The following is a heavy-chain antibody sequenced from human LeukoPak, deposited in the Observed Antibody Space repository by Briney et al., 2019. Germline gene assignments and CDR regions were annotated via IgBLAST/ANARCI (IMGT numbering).Heavy chain of an antibody. Sequence: PGGSLRLSCAASGFTFSSYEMNWVRQAPGKGLEWASYIISSGSAIYYADSAKGRFTISRDNAKNSLYLQMNSLRAEDTAVYYCVREGWNDDLDYWGQGTLVTVSS. V-gene: IGHV3-48*03. CDR3: VREGWNDDLDY. CDR2: IISSGSAI. D-gene: IGHD1-1*01. CDR1: GFTFSSYE. J-gene: IGHJ4*02.